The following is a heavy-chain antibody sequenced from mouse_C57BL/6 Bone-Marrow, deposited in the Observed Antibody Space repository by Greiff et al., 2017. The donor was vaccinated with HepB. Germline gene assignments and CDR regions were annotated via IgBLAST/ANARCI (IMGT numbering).Heavy chain of an antibody. CDR3: ARHPYSSGYGYAMDY. CDR1: GYTFTSYW. J-gene: IGHJ4*01. V-gene: IGHV1-7*01. CDR2: INPSSGYT. Sequence: VQLQQSGAELAKPGASVKLSCKASGYTFTSYWMHWVKQRPGQGLEWIGYINPSSGYTKYNQKFKDKATLTADKSSSTVYMELSRLTSEDSAVYFCARHPYSSGYGYAMDYWGQGTSVTVSS. D-gene: IGHD3-2*02.